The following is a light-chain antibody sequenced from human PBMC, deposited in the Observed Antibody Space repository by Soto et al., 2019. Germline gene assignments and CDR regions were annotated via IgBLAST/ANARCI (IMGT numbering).Light chain of an antibody. CDR3: QQYNFYPLT. Sequence: DIQMTQSPSTLSASVGDRVTITCRASQSISSWLAWYQQKPGKAPKLLIYKASSLETGVPSTFSGSGSGTEFTLTISSLQPDDFATYYCQQYNFYPLTFGGGTKVEIK. V-gene: IGKV1-5*03. J-gene: IGKJ4*01. CDR1: QSISSW. CDR2: KAS.